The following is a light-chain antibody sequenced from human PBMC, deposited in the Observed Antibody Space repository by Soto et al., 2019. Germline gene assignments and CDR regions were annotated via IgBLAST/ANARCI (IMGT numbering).Light chain of an antibody. J-gene: IGKJ2*01. CDR3: QQYNTFYS. Sequence: DIQMTQSPFTLSASVGDRVTITCRASQSITTRLAWYQQKPGKAPKLLIYRASTLQSGVPSRFSGSASREEFTLTISSLQPEDCATYYCQQYNTFYSFGQGTKLQIK. V-gene: IGKV1-5*03. CDR2: RAS. CDR1: QSITTR.